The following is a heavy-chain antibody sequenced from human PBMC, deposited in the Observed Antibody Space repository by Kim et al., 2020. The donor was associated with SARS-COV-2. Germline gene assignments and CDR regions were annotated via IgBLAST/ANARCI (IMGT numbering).Heavy chain of an antibody. J-gene: IGHJ4*02. Sequence: QKFQGRVTMTEDTSTDTAYMELSSLRSEDTAVYYCATGLAFGGVIVALDYWGQGTLVTVSS. D-gene: IGHD3-16*02. CDR3: ATGLAFGGVIVALDY. V-gene: IGHV1-24*01.